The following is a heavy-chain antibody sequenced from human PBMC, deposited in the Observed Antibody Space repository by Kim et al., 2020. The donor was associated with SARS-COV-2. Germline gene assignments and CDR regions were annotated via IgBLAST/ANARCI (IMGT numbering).Heavy chain of an antibody. CDR1: GFTFGDYV. CDR2: SSASGGRS. Sequence: GGSLRLSCVASGFTFGDYVMSWVRQAPEKGLEWVSASSASGGRSYYAESVRGRFTISRDNSSNTLYLQMDSLRVDDTAIYYCARTLIAMTPMDVWGRGT. CDR3: ARTLIAMTPMDV. V-gene: IGHV3-23*01. J-gene: IGHJ6*02. D-gene: IGHD3-16*01.